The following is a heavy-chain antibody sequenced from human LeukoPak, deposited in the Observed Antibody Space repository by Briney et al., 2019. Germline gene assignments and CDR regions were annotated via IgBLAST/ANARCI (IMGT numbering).Heavy chain of an antibody. CDR1: GGSISSSSYY. D-gene: IGHD3-9*01. J-gene: IGHJ4*02. CDR3: ARGYDILTGYYFDY. CDR2: IYYSGST. Sequence: PSETLSLTCTVFGGSISSSSYYWGWIRQPPGKGLEWIGSIYYSGSTYYNPSLKSRVTISVDTSKNQFSLKLSSVTAADTAVYYCARGYDILTGYYFDYWGQGTLVTVSS. V-gene: IGHV4-39*01.